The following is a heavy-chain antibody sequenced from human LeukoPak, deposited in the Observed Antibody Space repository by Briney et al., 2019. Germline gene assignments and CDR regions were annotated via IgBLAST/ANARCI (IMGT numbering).Heavy chain of an antibody. D-gene: IGHD6-19*01. Sequence: GGSLRLSCAASGFTFSSYAMSWVRQAPGKGLEWVSAISGSGGSTYYADSVKGRFTISRDNSKNTLYLQMNSLRAEDTAVYYCAKKYSSGWYSSYFDYWGQGTLVTVSS. CDR3: AKKYSSGWYSSYFDY. V-gene: IGHV3-23*01. CDR1: GFTFSSYA. J-gene: IGHJ4*02. CDR2: ISGSGGST.